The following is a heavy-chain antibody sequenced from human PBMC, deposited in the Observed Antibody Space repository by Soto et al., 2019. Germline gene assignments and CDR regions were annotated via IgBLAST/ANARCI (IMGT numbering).Heavy chain of an antibody. D-gene: IGHD2-15*01. CDR2: INAGNGNT. CDR3: ARGPGGPDGPGDY. CDR1: GYTFTSYA. J-gene: IGHJ4*02. V-gene: IGHV1-3*01. Sequence: ASVKVSCKPSGYTFTSYAMHWVRQAPGQRLEWMGWINAGNGNTKYSQKFQGRVTITRDTSASTAYMELSSLRSEETAVYYCARGPGGPDGPGDYWGQGTLVTVSS.